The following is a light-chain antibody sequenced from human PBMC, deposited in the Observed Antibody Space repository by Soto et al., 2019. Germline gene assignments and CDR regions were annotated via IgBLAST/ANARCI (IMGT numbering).Light chain of an antibody. Sequence: QSALTQPASLSGSPGQSITISCTGTSSDIGAYDYVSWFQQHPGKAPKLMISEVNNRPSGVSNRFSGSKSGNTAYLTISALQVEEEGEYFCSSFTTTSTQVYATGTKGTV. CDR3: SSFTTTSTQV. V-gene: IGLV2-14*01. J-gene: IGLJ1*01. CDR2: EVN. CDR1: SSDIGAYDY.